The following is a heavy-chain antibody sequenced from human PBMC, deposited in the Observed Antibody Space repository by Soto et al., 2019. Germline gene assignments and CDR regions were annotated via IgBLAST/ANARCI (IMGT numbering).Heavy chain of an antibody. Sequence: SETLSLTCAVYGGSFSGYYWSWIRQPPGKGLEWIGEINHSGSTNYNPSLKSRVTISVDTSKNQFSLKLSSVTAADTAVYYCASCGQRPGRGFYYYYYGMDVWGQGTTVTVSS. V-gene: IGHV4-34*01. CDR1: GGSFSGYY. CDR3: ASCGQRPGRGFYYYYYGMDV. CDR2: INHSGST. J-gene: IGHJ6*02.